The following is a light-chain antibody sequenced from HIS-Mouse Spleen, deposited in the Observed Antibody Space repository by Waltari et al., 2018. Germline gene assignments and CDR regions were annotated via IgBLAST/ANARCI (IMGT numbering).Light chain of an antibody. V-gene: IGLV3-10*01. CDR1: PLPTKQ. J-gene: IGLJ2*01. Sequence: SYELTQPPSVSVSPGQTARITCSGDPLPTKQAYWYQQKSGHAPVLVSYEDSKRPSEIPERFSGSSSGTMATLTISGAQVEDEADYYCYSTDSSGNHRVFGGGTKLTVL. CDR3: YSTDSSGNHRV. CDR2: EDS.